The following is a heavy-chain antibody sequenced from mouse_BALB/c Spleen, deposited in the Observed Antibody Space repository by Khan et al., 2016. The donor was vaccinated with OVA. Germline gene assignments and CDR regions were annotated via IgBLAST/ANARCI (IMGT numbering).Heavy chain of an antibody. CDR1: GYTFTDYA. CDR3: ARGGRFAY. Sequence: VQLQESGPELVRPGVSVKISCKGSGYTFTDYAMHWVKQSHAKSLEWIGVISTYYGHTDYNQKFKGKATMTVDKSSSTAYMELARLTSEDSAIYYCARGGRFAYWGQGTLVTGSA. CDR2: ISTYYGHT. D-gene: IGHD3-3*01. V-gene: IGHV1S137*01. J-gene: IGHJ3*01.